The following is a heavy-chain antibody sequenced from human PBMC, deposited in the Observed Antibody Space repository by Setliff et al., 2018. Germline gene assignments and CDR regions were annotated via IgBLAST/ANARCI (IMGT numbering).Heavy chain of an antibody. J-gene: IGHJ4*02. D-gene: IGHD3-22*01. CDR3: ARVESSGYYYFDY. V-gene: IGHV4-31*03. CDR1: GGSISSGGYY. CDR2: IYYSGST. Sequence: SETLSLTCTVSGGSISSGGYYWSWIRQHPGKGLEWIGYIYYSGSTYYNPSLKSRVTISVDTSKNQFSLKLSSVTAADTAVYYCARVESSGYYYFDYWGQGTPVTVSS.